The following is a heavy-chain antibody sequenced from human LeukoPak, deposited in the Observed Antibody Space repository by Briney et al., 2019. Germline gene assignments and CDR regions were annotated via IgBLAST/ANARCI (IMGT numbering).Heavy chain of an antibody. V-gene: IGHV1-69*05. CDR3: ARASIQDYYDSSGSLDY. J-gene: IGHJ4*02. CDR2: IIPIFGTA. D-gene: IGHD3-22*01. Sequence: ASVKISCKASGGTFSSYAISWVRQAPGQGLEWMGGIIPIFGTANYAQEFQGRVTITTDESTSTAYMELSSLRSEDTAVYYCARASIQDYYDSSGSLDYWGQGTLVTVSS. CDR1: GGTFSSYA.